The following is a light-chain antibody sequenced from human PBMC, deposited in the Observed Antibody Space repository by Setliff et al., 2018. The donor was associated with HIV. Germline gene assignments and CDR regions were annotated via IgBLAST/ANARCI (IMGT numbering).Light chain of an antibody. CDR3: ATWDDSLNGWV. CDR1: ISNIGTNS. CDR2: TNN. V-gene: IGLV1-44*01. Sequence: QSVLTQSPSASGTPGQRVTVFCSGSISNIGTNSVTWYHQVPGTAPKLLIYTNNQRPSGVPDRFSGSKSGTSASLAISGLQAEDEGDYYCATWDDSLNGWVFGGGTK. J-gene: IGLJ3*02.